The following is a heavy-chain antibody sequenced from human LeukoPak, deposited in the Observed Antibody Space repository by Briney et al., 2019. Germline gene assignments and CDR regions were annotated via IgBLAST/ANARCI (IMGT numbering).Heavy chain of an antibody. CDR1: GYTLTELS. Sequence: ASVKVSCKVSGYTLTELSMHWVRQAPGKGLEWMGGFDPEDGETIYAQEFQGRVTMTEDTSTDTAYMELSSLRSEDTAVYYCATADYVWGSYRSHLDYWGQGTLVTVSS. V-gene: IGHV1-24*01. J-gene: IGHJ4*02. CDR2: FDPEDGET. D-gene: IGHD3-16*02. CDR3: ATADYVWGSYRSHLDY.